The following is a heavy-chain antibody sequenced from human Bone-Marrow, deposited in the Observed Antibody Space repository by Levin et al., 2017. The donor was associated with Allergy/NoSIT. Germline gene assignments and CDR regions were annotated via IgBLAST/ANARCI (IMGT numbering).Heavy chain of an antibody. D-gene: IGHD3-22*01. Sequence: SQTLSLTCAISGDSVSSNSAAWNWIRQSPSRGLEWLGRTYYRSKWYNDYAVSVKSRITINPDTSKNQFSLQLNSVTPEDTAVYYCARLDDSSGYYSDYYYGMDVWGQGTTVTVSS. V-gene: IGHV6-1*01. CDR3: ARLDDSSGYYSDYYYGMDV. J-gene: IGHJ6*02. CDR1: GDSVSSNSAA. CDR2: TYYRSKWYN.